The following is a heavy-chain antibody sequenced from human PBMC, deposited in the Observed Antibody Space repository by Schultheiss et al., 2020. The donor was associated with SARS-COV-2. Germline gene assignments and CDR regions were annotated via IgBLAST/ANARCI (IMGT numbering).Heavy chain of an antibody. CDR3: AADGGYSYGFGYYGMDV. J-gene: IGHJ6*02. Sequence: ASVKVSCKASGYTFTSYGISWVRQAPGQGLEWMGWISAYNGNTNYAQKLQGRVTMTTDTSTSTAYMELRSLRSDDTAVYYCAADGGYSYGFGYYGMDVWGQGTTVTVSS. CDR2: ISAYNGNT. D-gene: IGHD5-18*01. V-gene: IGHV1-18*01. CDR1: GYTFTSYG.